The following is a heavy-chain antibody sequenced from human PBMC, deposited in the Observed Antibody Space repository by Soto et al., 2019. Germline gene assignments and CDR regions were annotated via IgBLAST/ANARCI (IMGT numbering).Heavy chain of an antibody. J-gene: IGHJ3*02. Sequence: ASVKVSCTASGYTFTSYGISWVRQAPGQGLERMGWISAYNGNTNYAQKHQGRVTMTTDTSTSTAYMELRSLRSDDTAVYYCARFRWGDAFDIWGQGTMVTVSS. D-gene: IGHD3-16*01. V-gene: IGHV1-18*01. CDR2: ISAYNGNT. CDR3: ARFRWGDAFDI. CDR1: GYTFTSYG.